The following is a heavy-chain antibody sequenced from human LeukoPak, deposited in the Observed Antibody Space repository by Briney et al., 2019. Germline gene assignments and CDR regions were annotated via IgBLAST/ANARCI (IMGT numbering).Heavy chain of an antibody. CDR3: ASLAKDIVVVPAAPVFDY. Sequence: GGSLRLSCAASGFTFSDYYMSWIRQAPGKGLEWVSYISSSGSTIYYADSVKGRFTISRDNAKNSLYLQMNSLRAEDTAVYYCASLAKDIVVVPAAPVFDYWGQGTLVTVSS. J-gene: IGHJ4*02. CDR2: ISSSGSTI. D-gene: IGHD2-2*01. CDR1: GFTFSDYY. V-gene: IGHV3-11*04.